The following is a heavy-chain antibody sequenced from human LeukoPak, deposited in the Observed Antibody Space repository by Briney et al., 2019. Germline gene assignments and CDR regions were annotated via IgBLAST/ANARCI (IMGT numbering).Heavy chain of an antibody. D-gene: IGHD6-19*01. CDR1: GYTFTSYG. V-gene: IGHV1-18*01. Sequence: GASVKVSCKASGYTFTSYGISWVRQAPGQGLEWMGWISAYNGNTNYAQKLQGRVTMTTDTSTSTAYMELRSLRSDDTAVYYCARSPGWRSPGYSSGWYYYYGMDVWDQGTTVTVSS. CDR3: ARSPGWRSPGYSSGWYYYYGMDV. J-gene: IGHJ6*02. CDR2: ISAYNGNT.